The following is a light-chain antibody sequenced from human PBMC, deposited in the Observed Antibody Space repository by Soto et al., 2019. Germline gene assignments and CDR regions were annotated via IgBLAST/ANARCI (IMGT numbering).Light chain of an antibody. V-gene: IGKV3-11*01. CDR3: QQRSNWPRT. CDR1: QSISSY. J-gene: IGKJ1*01. CDR2: DTS. Sequence: EIVLTQSPATLSLSPGERATLSCRASQSISSYLGWYQQKPGQAPRLLIYDTSNRAPGIPARFSGSGSGTDFTLTISSLEPEDFEVYYCQQRSNWPRTFGQGTEV.